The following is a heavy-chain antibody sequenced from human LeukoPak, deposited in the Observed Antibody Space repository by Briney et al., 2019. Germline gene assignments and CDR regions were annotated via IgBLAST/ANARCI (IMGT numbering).Heavy chain of an antibody. V-gene: IGHV3-30*03. CDR1: GFTFSSYG. CDR3: ARDIRGPTGFDSSGRDTLDY. CDR2: ILYDGTMK. Sequence: GGSLRLSRAASGFTFSSYGMHWVRQAPGKGLEWVAVILYDGTMKYYGDSVKGRFTISRDNSNNMLYLQMNSLRPEDTAVYFCARDIRGPTGFDSSGRDTLDYWGQGTLVTVSS. D-gene: IGHD3-22*01. J-gene: IGHJ4*02.